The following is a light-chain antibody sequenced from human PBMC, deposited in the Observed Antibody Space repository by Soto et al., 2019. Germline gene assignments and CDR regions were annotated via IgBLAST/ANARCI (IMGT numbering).Light chain of an antibody. J-gene: IGLJ2*01. CDR2: EVT. Sequence: QSGLTQPASGSGSPGQSITISCAGTRDDNGAYDYVSWYQQHPGNAPKLLVYEVTNRPSGVSDRFSGSKSGNTASLTISGLQAQDEADYYCNSYTNSSAVVFGGGTKVTVL. V-gene: IGLV2-14*01. CDR1: RDDNGAYDY. CDR3: NSYTNSSAVV.